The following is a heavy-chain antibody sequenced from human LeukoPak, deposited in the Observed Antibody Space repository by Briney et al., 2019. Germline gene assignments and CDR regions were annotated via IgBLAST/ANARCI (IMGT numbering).Heavy chain of an antibody. J-gene: IGHJ4*02. CDR3: ARDGHRMYYYESSDYRFDS. D-gene: IGHD3-22*01. V-gene: IGHV1-18*01. Sequence: ASVKVSCKASGYTFTSYGISWVRLAPGQGLEWMGWISAYNGYTKYAQKFQGRVTMTRDTSTSTAYMELRSLRSDDTAVYFCARDGHRMYYYESSDYRFDSWGQGTLVTVSS. CDR2: ISAYNGYT. CDR1: GYTFTSYG.